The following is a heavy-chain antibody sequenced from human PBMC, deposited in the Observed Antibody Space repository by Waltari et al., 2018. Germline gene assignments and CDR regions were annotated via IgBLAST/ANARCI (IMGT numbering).Heavy chain of an antibody. CDR3: ARLGYCSGGSCYSDAFDI. CDR2: IYYSGST. V-gene: IGHV4-30-4*08. J-gene: IGHJ3*02. Sequence: QVQLQESGPGLVKPSKTLSLPCTVPGGSISSGDYSWSWIRKPPGKGLEWIGYIYYSGSTFYNPSLNSRFTISVDTSQNQFSLKLTSVTAADTAVYYCARLGYCSGGSCYSDAFDIWGQGTMVTVSS. D-gene: IGHD2-15*01. CDR1: GGSISSGDYS.